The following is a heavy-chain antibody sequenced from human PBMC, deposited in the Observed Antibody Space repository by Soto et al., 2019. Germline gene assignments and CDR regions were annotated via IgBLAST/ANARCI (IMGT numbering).Heavy chain of an antibody. CDR1: GLSFSGCS. CDR2: ISGSSSTI. CDR3: ARRIATAGIGAFDI. J-gene: IGHJ3*02. V-gene: IGHV3-48*01. Sequence: GGLMTLSCGACGLSFSGCSMYWVRQTPGKGLEWVSYISGSSSTIYYTDSVKGRFTISRDNAKNSLYLQMNSLRAEDTAVYYCARRIATAGIGAFDIWGQGTMVTVSS. D-gene: IGHD6-13*01.